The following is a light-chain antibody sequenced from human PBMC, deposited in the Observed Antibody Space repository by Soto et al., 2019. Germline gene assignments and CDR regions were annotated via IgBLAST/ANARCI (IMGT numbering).Light chain of an antibody. J-gene: IGKJ1*01. CDR2: DAS. V-gene: IGKV1-5*01. CDR1: QSISSW. Sequence: DIQMTQSPSTLSASVGDRVTITCRASQSISSWLAWYQQKPGKAPKLLIYDASSLESGVPSRFSGSGSGTEFTLTIISLQPDDFATYYCQQYNSYSPWTFGQGTKVEIK. CDR3: QQYNSYSPWT.